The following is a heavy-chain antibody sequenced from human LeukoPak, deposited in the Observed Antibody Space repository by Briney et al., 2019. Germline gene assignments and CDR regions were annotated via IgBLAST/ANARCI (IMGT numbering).Heavy chain of an antibody. CDR2: INWNGGST. J-gene: IGHJ4*02. CDR3: ARDGDLGYCSGGSCYSWYFDY. CDR1: GFTVSTNY. D-gene: IGHD2-15*01. Sequence: GGSLRLSCAASGFTVSTNYMSWVRQAPGKGLEWVSDINWNGGSTGYADSVKGRFTISRDNAKNSLYLQMNSLRAEDTALYYCARDGDLGYCSGGSCYSWYFDYWGQGTLVTVSS. V-gene: IGHV3-20*04.